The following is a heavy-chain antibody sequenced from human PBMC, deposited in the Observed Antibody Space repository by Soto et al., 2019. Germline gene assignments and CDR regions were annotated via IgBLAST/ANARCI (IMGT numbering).Heavy chain of an antibody. J-gene: IGHJ6*04. Sequence: SETLSLTCTVSGASISTYYWGWIRQPPGKGLEWIGYIYHSGNTYYNPSLKSRVTISVDTSKNQFSLKLSSVTAADTAVYYCARDHALTINYYYYGMDVWGKGTTVT. D-gene: IGHD5-12*01. CDR2: IYHSGNT. CDR1: GASISTYY. CDR3: ARDHALTINYYYYGMDV. V-gene: IGHV4-59*12.